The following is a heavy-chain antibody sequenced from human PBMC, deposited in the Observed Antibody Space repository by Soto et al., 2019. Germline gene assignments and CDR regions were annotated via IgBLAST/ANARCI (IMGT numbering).Heavy chain of an antibody. V-gene: IGHV3-15*01. CDR3: TTSPRAQY. J-gene: IGHJ4*02. CDR1: GFTFNNAW. Sequence: EVQLVESGGGLVKPGGSLGLSCAVSGFTFNNAWMSWVRQAPGKGLEWVGRIKSKTDGGTTDHAASMKGRFTISRDDSKNTLYLQMDSLKIEDTAMYYCTTSPRAQYWGQGTLVSVSS. CDR2: IKSKTDGGTT.